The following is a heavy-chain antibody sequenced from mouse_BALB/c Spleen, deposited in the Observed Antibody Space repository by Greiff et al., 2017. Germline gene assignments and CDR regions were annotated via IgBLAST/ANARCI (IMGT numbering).Heavy chain of an antibody. CDR1: GYTFTDYA. V-gene: IGHV1S137*01. J-gene: IGHJ4*01. CDR3: ARGQVQPGVYAMDY. Sequence: QVQLQQSGAELVRPGVSVKISCKGSGYTFTDYAMHWVKQSHAKSLEWIGVISTYYGDASYNQKFKGKATMTVDKSSSTAYMELARLTSEDAAIYYYARGQVQPGVYAMDYWGQGTSVTVSS. D-gene: IGHD2-14*01. CDR2: ISTYYGDA.